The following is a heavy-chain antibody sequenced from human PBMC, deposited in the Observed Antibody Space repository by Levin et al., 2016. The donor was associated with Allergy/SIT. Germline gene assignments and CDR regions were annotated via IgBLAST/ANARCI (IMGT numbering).Heavy chain of an antibody. CDR1: LYTFSDYY. Sequence: ASVKVSCKASLYTFSDYYIHWVRQAPGQGLEWMGWINPNSGGTDSAKKFQGRVTMTRDTSINTAYMELSGLTFDDTAVYYCARDSDGDNAGSSPHRGVFWGQGTLVIVSS. CDR3: ARDSDGDNAGSSPHRGVF. J-gene: IGHJ4*02. D-gene: IGHD2-21*02. V-gene: IGHV1-2*02. CDR2: INPNSGGT.